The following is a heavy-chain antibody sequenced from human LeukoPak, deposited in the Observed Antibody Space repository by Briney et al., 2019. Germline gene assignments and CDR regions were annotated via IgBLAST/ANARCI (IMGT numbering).Heavy chain of an antibody. Sequence: GASVKVSCKASGGTFSSYAISWVRQAPGQGLEWMGRIIPILGIANYAQKFQGRVTITADKSTSTAYMELSSLRSEDTAVYYCARMLSGGDCYLRYYGMDVWGQGTTVTVSS. CDR1: GGTFSSYA. CDR3: ARMLSGGDCYLRYYGMDV. CDR2: IIPILGIA. V-gene: IGHV1-69*04. J-gene: IGHJ6*02. D-gene: IGHD2-21*02.